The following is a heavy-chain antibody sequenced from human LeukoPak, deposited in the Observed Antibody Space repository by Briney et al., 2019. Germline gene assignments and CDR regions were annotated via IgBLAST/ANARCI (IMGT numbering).Heavy chain of an antibody. CDR1: GGSFSGYY. CDR2: INHSGST. J-gene: IGHJ4*02. CDR3: ARTRAEIVGATTYYFDY. D-gene: IGHD1-26*01. Sequence: PSETLSLTCAVYGGSFSGYYWSWIRQPPGKGLEWIGEINHSGSTNYNPSLKSRVTISVDTSKNQFSLKLSSVTAADTAVYYCARTRAEIVGATTYYFDYWGQGTLVTVSS. V-gene: IGHV4-34*01.